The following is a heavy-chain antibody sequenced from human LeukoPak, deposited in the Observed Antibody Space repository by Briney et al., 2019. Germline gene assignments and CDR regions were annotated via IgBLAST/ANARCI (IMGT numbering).Heavy chain of an antibody. CDR1: GDSISSSSYY. D-gene: IGHD1-26*01. V-gene: IGHV4-61*05. CDR3: ARGGVRFDT. CDR2: IYYTGSI. J-gene: IGHJ5*02. Sequence: SETLSLTCTVSGDSISSSSYYWGWIRQSPGKGLEWIGYIYYTGSIKYNPSLKSRVTISVDTSKNQFSLKLSSVNAADTAVYYCARGGVRFDTWGQGTLVTVSS.